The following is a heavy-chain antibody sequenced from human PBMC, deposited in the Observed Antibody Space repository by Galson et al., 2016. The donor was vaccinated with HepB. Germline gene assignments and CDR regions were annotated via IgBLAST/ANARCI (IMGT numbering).Heavy chain of an antibody. J-gene: IGHJ4*02. Sequence: SLRLSCAASGFTFRNYWMTWVRQAPGKGLEWVANIKEDGREQYYVDSVRGRFTISRDSARSTLYLQMNSLRAEDTAVYYCARESLADGSYFDYWGLGALVTVSS. CDR2: IKEDGREQ. CDR1: GFTFRNYW. CDR3: ARESLADGSYFDY. V-gene: IGHV3-7*01. D-gene: IGHD5-24*01.